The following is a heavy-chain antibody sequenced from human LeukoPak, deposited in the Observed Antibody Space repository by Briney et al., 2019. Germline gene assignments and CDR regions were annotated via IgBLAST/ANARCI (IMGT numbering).Heavy chain of an antibody. Sequence: SETLSLTCTVSGGSISSYYWSWTRQPAGKGLEWIGRIYTSGSANYNPSLKSRVTMSVDTSKNQFSLKLSSVTAADTAVYYCASITMIDLDAFDIWGQGTMVTVSS. CDR3: ASITMIDLDAFDI. CDR2: IYTSGSA. CDR1: GGSISSYY. D-gene: IGHD3-22*01. J-gene: IGHJ3*02. V-gene: IGHV4-4*07.